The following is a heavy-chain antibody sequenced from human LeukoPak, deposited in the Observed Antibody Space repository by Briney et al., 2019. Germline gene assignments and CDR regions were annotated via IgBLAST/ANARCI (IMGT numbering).Heavy chain of an antibody. CDR3: ARDRAVYSDSRGYYPDAFDI. Sequence: GGSLRLSCAASGFTFSSYGMHWVRQAPGQGLEWVAVIWYDESNKYYADSVKGRFTISRDDSKNTLYLQMNSLRAEDTAVYYCARDRAVYSDSRGYYPDAFDIWGQGTMVTVSS. CDR2: IWYDESNK. V-gene: IGHV3-33*01. CDR1: GFTFSSYG. J-gene: IGHJ3*02. D-gene: IGHD3-22*01.